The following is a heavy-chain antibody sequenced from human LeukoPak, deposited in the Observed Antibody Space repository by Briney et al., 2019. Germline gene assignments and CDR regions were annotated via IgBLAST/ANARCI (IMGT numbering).Heavy chain of an antibody. J-gene: IGHJ4*02. D-gene: IGHD2-15*01. CDR3: ARLKGDSMFFDY. V-gene: IGHV4-34*01. Sequence: SETLSLTCAVYGGSFSDYYWSWIRQPPGKGLEWIGEINHSGSTNYNPSLKSRVTKSVDTSKNQFSLRLNSVTAADTAVYYCARLKGDSMFFDYWGQGTLVTVSS. CDR2: INHSGST. CDR1: GGSFSDYY.